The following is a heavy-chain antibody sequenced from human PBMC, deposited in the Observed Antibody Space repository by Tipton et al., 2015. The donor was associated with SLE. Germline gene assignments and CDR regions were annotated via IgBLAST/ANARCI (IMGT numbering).Heavy chain of an antibody. V-gene: IGHV4-39*07. CDR2: ISYTGST. CDR3: ATSPLTL. D-gene: IGHD2-2*01. J-gene: IGHJ4*02. Sequence: TLSLTCTVSGDSIANSNYNWGWIRQSPGKGLEWIGSISYTGSTYYNPSLKSRVTISVDTSKNQFSLKLSSVTAADTAVYYCATSPLTLWGQGTLVTVSS. CDR1: GDSIANSNYN.